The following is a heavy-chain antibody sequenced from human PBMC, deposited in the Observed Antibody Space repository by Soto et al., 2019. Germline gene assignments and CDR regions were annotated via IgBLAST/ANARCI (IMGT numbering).Heavy chain of an antibody. D-gene: IGHD1-7*01. V-gene: IGHV1-69*04. Sequence: SVKVSCKASGGTFSSYTISWVRQAPGQGLEWMGRIIPILGIANYAQKFQGRVTITADKSTSTAYMELSSLRSEDTAVYYCARDHSIITGTITLQPFYYWGQGTLVTVS. J-gene: IGHJ4*02. CDR2: IIPILGIA. CDR1: GGTFSSYT. CDR3: ARDHSIITGTITLQPFYY.